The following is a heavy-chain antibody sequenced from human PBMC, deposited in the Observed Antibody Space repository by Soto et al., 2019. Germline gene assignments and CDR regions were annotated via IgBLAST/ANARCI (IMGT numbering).Heavy chain of an antibody. J-gene: IGHJ5*02. Sequence: TSETLSLTCAVYGGSFSGYYWSWIRQPPGKGLEWIGEINHSGSTNYNPSLKSRVTISVDTSKNQFSLKLSSVTAADTAVYYCARGQGGGTPKTTVTMGSWFDPWGQGTLVTVSS. CDR3: ARGQGGGTPKTTVTMGSWFDP. V-gene: IGHV4-34*01. CDR1: GGSFSGYY. CDR2: INHSGST. D-gene: IGHD4-17*01.